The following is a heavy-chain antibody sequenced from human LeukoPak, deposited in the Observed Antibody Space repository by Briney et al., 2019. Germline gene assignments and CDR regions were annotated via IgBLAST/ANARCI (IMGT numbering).Heavy chain of an antibody. CDR2: IYTSGST. Sequence: SETLSLTCTVSGGSISSYYWSWIRQPPGKGLEWIGYIYTSGSTNYNPSLKSRVTISVDTSKNQFSLKLSSVTAADMAVYYCARHAMYSSSWYQFDYWGQGTLVTVSS. D-gene: IGHD6-13*01. CDR1: GGSISSYY. J-gene: IGHJ4*02. V-gene: IGHV4-4*09. CDR3: ARHAMYSSSWYQFDY.